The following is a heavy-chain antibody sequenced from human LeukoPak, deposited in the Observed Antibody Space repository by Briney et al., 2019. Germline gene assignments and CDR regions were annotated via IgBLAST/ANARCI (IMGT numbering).Heavy chain of an antibody. Sequence: GGSLRLSCAASGFTFSDYCMSWIRQAPGKGLEWVSYISSSSSTIYYADSVKGRFTISRDNAENSLYLQMNSLRAEDTAVYYCARVLIVGVVIDYFDYWGQGTLVTVSS. CDR2: ISSSSSTI. D-gene: IGHD3-3*02. V-gene: IGHV3-11*01. CDR1: GFTFSDYC. J-gene: IGHJ4*02. CDR3: ARVLIVGVVIDYFDY.